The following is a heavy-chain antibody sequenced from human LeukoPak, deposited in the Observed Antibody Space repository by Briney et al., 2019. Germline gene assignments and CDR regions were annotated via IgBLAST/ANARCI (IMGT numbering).Heavy chain of an antibody. J-gene: IGHJ4*02. CDR2: INHSGST. CDR3: ARRVGIAARLTPYDY. Sequence: SETLSLTRAVYGGSFSGYYWSWIRQPPGKGLEWIGEINHSGSTNYNPSLKSRVTISVDTSKNQFSLKLSSVTAADTAVYYCARRVGIAARLTPYDYWGQGTLVTVSS. D-gene: IGHD6-6*01. V-gene: IGHV4-34*01. CDR1: GGSFSGYY.